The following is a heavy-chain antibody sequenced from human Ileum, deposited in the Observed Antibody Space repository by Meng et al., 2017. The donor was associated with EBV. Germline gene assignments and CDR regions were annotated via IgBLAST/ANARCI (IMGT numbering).Heavy chain of an antibody. J-gene: IGHJ4*02. V-gene: IGHV4-4*02. CDR2: IHHTEST. CDR3: ARESYSDSSGYYSLDY. D-gene: IGHD3-22*01. Sequence: QGRLTESAPGRVKPSGTLSLTCAVSGGSISSSNWWSWVRQAPGKGLEWIGEIHHTESTNYNPSLKSRVTISVDKSKNQFSLKLSSVTAADTAVYYCARESYSDSSGYYSLDYWGQGSLVTVSS. CDR1: GGSISSSNW.